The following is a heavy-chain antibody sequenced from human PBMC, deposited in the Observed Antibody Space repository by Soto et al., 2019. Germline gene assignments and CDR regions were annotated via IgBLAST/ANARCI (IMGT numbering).Heavy chain of an antibody. CDR2: IWYDGSNK. V-gene: IGHV3-33*01. CDR3: AREGSYSGYDPYYFDY. D-gene: IGHD5-12*01. CDR1: GFTFSSYG. Sequence: GGSLRLSCAASGFTFSSYGMHWVHQAPGKGLEWVAVIWYDGSNKYYADSVKGRFTISRDNSKNTLYLQMNSLRAEDTAVYYCAREGSYSGYDPYYFDYWGQGTLVTVSS. J-gene: IGHJ4*02.